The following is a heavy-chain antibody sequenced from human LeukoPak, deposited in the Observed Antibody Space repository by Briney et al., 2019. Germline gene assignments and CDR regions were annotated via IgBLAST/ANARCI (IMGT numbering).Heavy chain of an antibody. Sequence: GASVKVSCKASGYTFTSYGISWVRQAPGQGLEWMGWISAYNGNTNYAQKLQGRITITRDSSISTVYMELSSLRSEDTALYYCARGRYMDVWGKGTTVTVSS. CDR1: GYTFTSYG. CDR3: ARGRYMDV. J-gene: IGHJ6*03. CDR2: ISAYNGNT. V-gene: IGHV1-18*01.